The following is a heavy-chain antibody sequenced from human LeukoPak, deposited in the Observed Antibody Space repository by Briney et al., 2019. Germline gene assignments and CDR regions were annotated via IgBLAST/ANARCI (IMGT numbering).Heavy chain of an antibody. D-gene: IGHD3-22*01. CDR2: IFYSGST. J-gene: IGHJ4*02. CDR1: GGSISSYY. CDR3: ARVLGTMIHDY. V-gene: IGHV4-59*12. Sequence: PSETLSLTCTVSGGSISSYYWSWIRQPPGKGLEWIGYIFYSGSTNHNPSLRSRVTISLDTSKNQFSLKLSSVTAADTAVYYCARVLGTMIHDYWGQGTLVTVSS.